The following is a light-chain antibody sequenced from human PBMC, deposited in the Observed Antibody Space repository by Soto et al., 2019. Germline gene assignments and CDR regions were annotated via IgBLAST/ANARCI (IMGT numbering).Light chain of an antibody. CDR2: DVN. Sequence: QSALTQPASVSGSPGQSITISCTGTSSDIGSYNFVSWYQQYPGKAPTLMIFDVNNRPSGVSNRFSGSKSGNTASLTISGLQTEDEADFFCASYTRGGPVMFGGGTQLTVL. CDR3: ASYTRGGPVM. V-gene: IGLV2-14*01. J-gene: IGLJ3*02. CDR1: SSDIGSYNF.